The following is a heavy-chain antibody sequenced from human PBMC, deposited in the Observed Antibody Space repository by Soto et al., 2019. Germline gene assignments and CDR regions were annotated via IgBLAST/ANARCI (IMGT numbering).Heavy chain of an antibody. D-gene: IGHD2-8*01. Sequence: GGSLILSFAASEFTYRRYGLYWFRQAQGKVLEWVAVITYDGTNKYYADSVKGRFTISRDNSKNTLYLQMNSLRAEDTAVYYCAKDTHRSIVLGMDVWGQGTTVTVSS. CDR3: AKDTHRSIVLGMDV. CDR2: ITYDGTNK. CDR1: EFTYRRYG. J-gene: IGHJ6*02. V-gene: IGHV3-30*18.